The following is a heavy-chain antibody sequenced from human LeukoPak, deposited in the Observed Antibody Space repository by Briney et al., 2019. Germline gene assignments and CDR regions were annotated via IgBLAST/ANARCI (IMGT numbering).Heavy chain of an antibody. CDR2: MNPNSGNT. CDR3: ASSFNSYGYTPSYYYYYMDV. J-gene: IGHJ6*03. V-gene: IGHV1-8*01. D-gene: IGHD5-18*01. CDR1: GYTFTSYD. Sequence: ASVKVSCKASGYTFTSYDINWVRQATGQGLEWMGWMNPNSGNTGYAQKFQGRVTMTRNTSISTAYMELSSLRSEDTAVYYCASSFNSYGYTPSYYYYYMDVWGKGTTVTVSS.